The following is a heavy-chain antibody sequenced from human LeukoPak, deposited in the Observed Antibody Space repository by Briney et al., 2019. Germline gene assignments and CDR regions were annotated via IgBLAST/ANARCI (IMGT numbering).Heavy chain of an antibody. Sequence: GGSLRLSCAASGFTFSSYGMHWVRQAPGKGLEWEAFIRYDGSNKYYADSVKGRFTISRDNSKNTLYLQMNSLRAEDTAVYYCATAYSSSWYHEDYWGQGTLVTVSS. CDR2: IRYDGSNK. CDR1: GFTFSSYG. J-gene: IGHJ4*02. D-gene: IGHD6-13*01. V-gene: IGHV3-30*02. CDR3: ATAYSSSWYHEDY.